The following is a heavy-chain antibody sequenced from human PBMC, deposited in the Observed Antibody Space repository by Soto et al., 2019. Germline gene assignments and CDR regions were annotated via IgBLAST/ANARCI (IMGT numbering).Heavy chain of an antibody. Sequence: EVQLLESGGGLVQPGGSLRLSCAASGFTFSSYAMSWVRQAPGKGLEWVSAISGSGGSTYYADSVKGRFTISRDNSKNTLYLQMNSLIAEDTAVYYCAKAEYSNVYAFDIWVQGTMVTVSS. CDR1: GFTFSSYA. J-gene: IGHJ3*02. CDR3: AKAEYSNVYAFDI. V-gene: IGHV3-23*01. D-gene: IGHD4-4*01. CDR2: ISGSGGST.